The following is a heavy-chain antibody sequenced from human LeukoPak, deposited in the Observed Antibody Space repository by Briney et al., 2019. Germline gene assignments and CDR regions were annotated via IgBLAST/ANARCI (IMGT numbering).Heavy chain of an antibody. CDR2: IIPIFGTA. J-gene: IGHJ3*02. D-gene: IGHD2-2*01. V-gene: IGHV1-69*13. Sequence: SVKVSCKASVGTFSSYAISWVRQAPGQGVAWMGGIIPIFGTANYAQKFQGRVTITADESTSTAYMELSSLRSEDTAVYYCASRALVVPAAKDAFDIWGQGTMVTVSS. CDR1: VGTFSSYA. CDR3: ASRALVVPAAKDAFDI.